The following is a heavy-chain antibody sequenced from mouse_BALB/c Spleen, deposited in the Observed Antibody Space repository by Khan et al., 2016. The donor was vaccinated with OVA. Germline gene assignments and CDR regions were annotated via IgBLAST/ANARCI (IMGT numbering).Heavy chain of an antibody. CDR1: GYTFTSYW. CDR2: IGPGSGSA. CDR3: ARSNYYGRGLYAMDC. V-gene: IGHV1S41*01. J-gene: IGHJ4*01. Sequence: DLVEPGASVKLSCKASGYTFTSYWINWIKERPGQGLEWIGQIGPGSGSAYYNELFKGKATLTVDTSSSTVYIQLSSLSSDDSAVYCCARSNYYGRGLYAMDCWGQGTSVTVSS. D-gene: IGHD1-1*01.